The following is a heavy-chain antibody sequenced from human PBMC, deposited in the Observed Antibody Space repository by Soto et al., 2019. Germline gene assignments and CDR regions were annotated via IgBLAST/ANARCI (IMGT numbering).Heavy chain of an antibody. D-gene: IGHD3-3*02. CDR3: SRWAGAHRDRHAFPARRISDP. Sequence: PSETLSLTCGVSGYSITSGFYWGWVRQSPGKGLEWIGTISYSAKTFYNPSLASRFSMAVDSSKNQFSLRLTSVTAADTALYYCSRWAGAHRDRHAFPARRISDP. CDR1: GYSITSGFY. J-gene: IGHJ5*02. V-gene: IGHV4-38-2*01. CDR2: ISYSAKT.